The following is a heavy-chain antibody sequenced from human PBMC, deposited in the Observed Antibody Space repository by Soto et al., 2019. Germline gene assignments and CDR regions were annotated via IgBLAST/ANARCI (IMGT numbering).Heavy chain of an antibody. D-gene: IGHD3-16*01. Sequence: EVQLVESGGGLVQPGGSLRLSCAASGFTFTTYWMTWVRQPPGKGLEWVANMDQDGSERYYVDSVRGRFTISRDNVKNSLYLEMNSLRAEDKAVYYCVGGGNFFVYWGQGTLVTVSP. J-gene: IGHJ4*02. CDR1: GFTFTTYW. CDR2: MDQDGSER. V-gene: IGHV3-7*01. CDR3: VGGGNFFVY.